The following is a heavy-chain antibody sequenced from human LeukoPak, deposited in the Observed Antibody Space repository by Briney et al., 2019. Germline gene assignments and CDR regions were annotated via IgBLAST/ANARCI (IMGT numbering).Heavy chain of an antibody. V-gene: IGHV3-48*01. D-gene: IGHD2-2*01. J-gene: IGHJ4*02. CDR2: ISSSSSTI. CDR1: GFTFSGYS. CDR3: ARDPPAYVVVPAAPGDY. Sequence: GGSLRLSCAASGFTFSGYSMNWVRQAPGKGLEWVSYISSSSSTIYYADSVKGRFTISRDNAKNSLYLQMNSLRAEDTAVYYCARDPPAYVVVPAAPGDYWGQGTLVTVSS.